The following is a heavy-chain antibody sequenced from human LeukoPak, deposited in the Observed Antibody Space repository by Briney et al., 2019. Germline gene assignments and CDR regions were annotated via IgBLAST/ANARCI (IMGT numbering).Heavy chain of an antibody. Sequence: GGSLRLSCAASGFSFSDYYMSWFRQAPAKGLEGVAYISSSGSTIYYAASVKGRFTLFRGNAKNSLYLQMNSLRAEDTAVYYFACDLGYYDSSGPYDYWGQGTLVTVSS. CDR3: ACDLGYYDSSGPYDY. J-gene: IGHJ4*02. V-gene: IGHV3-11*04. CDR2: ISSSGSTI. CDR1: GFSFSDYY. D-gene: IGHD3-22*01.